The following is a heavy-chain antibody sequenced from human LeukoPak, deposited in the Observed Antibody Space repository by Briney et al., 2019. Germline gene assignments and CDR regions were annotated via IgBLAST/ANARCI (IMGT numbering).Heavy chain of an antibody. V-gene: IGHV3-74*01. D-gene: IGHD5-18*01. Sequence: GGSLRLSCAASGFTFSDYWMHWVRQAPGKGLVWVSRIKSDGSSTTYADSVKGRFTISRDNAKNTLYLQSNSLRVEDTAVYYCARESVLRGYSYGYADSWGQGTLVTVSS. CDR3: ARESVLRGYSYGYADS. CDR1: GFTFSDYW. J-gene: IGHJ4*02. CDR2: IKSDGSST.